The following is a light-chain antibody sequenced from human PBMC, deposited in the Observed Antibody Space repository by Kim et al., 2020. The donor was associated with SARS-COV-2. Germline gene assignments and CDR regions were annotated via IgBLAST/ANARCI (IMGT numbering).Light chain of an antibody. CDR1: SGSIARNY. CDR3: QSFDGPNWV. J-gene: IGLJ3*02. CDR2: EDD. V-gene: IGLV6-57*03. Sequence: GRTLISSGPRSSGSIARNYVQWHQQRPGSAPATVIYEDDQRPSGVPDRFSGSIDSFSNSASLSISGLKTEDGADYYCQSFDGPNWVFGGGTQLTVL.